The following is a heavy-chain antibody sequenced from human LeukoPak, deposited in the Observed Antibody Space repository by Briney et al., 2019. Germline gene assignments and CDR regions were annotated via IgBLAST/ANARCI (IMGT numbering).Heavy chain of an antibody. CDR1: GFTFTTYA. V-gene: IGHV3-23*01. J-gene: IGHJ6*02. Sequence: PGGSLRLSCAASGFTFTTYAMSWVRQAPGKGLEWVSRVSKSDGTTYYADSVKGRLTISRDNSKNTLHLQMNGLRAEDTAVYYCARGSYGMDVWGQGTTVTVSS. CDR3: ARGSYGMDV. CDR2: VSKSDGTT.